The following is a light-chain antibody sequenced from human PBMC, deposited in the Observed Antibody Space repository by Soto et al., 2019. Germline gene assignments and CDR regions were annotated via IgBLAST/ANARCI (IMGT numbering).Light chain of an antibody. Sequence: EIVMTQSPATLSVSPGERATLSCRASQGIGDTLAWYQQKPGQTPRHLIYDTSTRATGVPARFSGSRSGAEFTLTINSLQSEDFGVYYCQRYNNWPLTFGGGTKVEVK. CDR2: DTS. CDR1: QGIGDT. CDR3: QRYNNWPLT. V-gene: IGKV3-15*01. J-gene: IGKJ4*01.